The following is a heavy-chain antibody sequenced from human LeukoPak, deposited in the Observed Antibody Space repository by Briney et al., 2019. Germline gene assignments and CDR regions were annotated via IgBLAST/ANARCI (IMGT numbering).Heavy chain of an antibody. CDR2: IYHSGST. D-gene: IGHD1-1*01. CDR3: AREVWNHSFDI. J-gene: IGHJ3*02. CDR1: GGSISSGGYS. V-gene: IGHV4-30-2*01. Sequence: SETLSLTCAVSGGSISSGGYSWSWIRQPPGKGLEWIGYIYHSGSTYYNPSLKSRVTISVDRSKNQFSLKLSSVTAADTAVYCCAREVWNHSFDIWGQGTMLTVSS.